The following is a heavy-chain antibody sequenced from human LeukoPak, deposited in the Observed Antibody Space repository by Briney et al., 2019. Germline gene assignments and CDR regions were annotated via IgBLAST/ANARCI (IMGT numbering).Heavy chain of an antibody. D-gene: IGHD3-22*01. CDR3: ARQGSRYYYVSHNWFDP. J-gene: IGHJ5*02. V-gene: IGHV1-2*02. CDR2: INPNSGGT. Sequence: ASVKVSCKASGYTFTGYYMHWVRQAPGQGLEWMGWINPNSGGTNYAQKFQGRVTMTRDTSISTAYMELSRLRSDDTAVYYCARQGSRYYYVSHNWFDPWGQGTLVTVSS. CDR1: GYTFTGYY.